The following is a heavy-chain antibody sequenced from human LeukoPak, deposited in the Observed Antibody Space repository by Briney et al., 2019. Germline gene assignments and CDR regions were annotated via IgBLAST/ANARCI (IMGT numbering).Heavy chain of an antibody. CDR3: AREGYDSL. CDR1: GGSISSGNYY. J-gene: IGHJ4*02. Sequence: SETLSLTCTVSGGSISSGNYYWSWIRQPAGKGLEWIGHIYTSGSTNYNPSLKSRVTISVDTSKNQFSLKLSSVTAADTAVYYCAREGYDSLWGQGTLVTVSS. D-gene: IGHD3-3*01. CDR2: IYTSGST. V-gene: IGHV4-61*09.